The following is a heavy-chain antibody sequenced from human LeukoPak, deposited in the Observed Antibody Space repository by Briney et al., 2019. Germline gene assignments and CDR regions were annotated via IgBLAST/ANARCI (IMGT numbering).Heavy chain of an antibody. CDR2: ISDSGDGT. J-gene: IGHJ4*02. CDR1: GFTFRTYA. D-gene: IGHD4-17*01. CDR3: ARDSDYWFDY. V-gene: IGHV3-23*01. Sequence: GGSLRLSCAASGFTFRTYAMSWVRQAPGKGLEWVSGISDSGDGTYYAESVKGRFTISRDNSKNTVFLQMNSLRAEDTAVYYCARDSDYWFDYWGQGTLVTVSS.